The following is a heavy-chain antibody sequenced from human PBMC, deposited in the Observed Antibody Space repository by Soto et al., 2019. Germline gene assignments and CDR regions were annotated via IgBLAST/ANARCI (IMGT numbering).Heavy chain of an antibody. V-gene: IGHV4-31*03. CDR3: ARAQVRDYCDSSGYSNWFDP. J-gene: IGHJ5*02. CDR1: GGSISSGGYY. D-gene: IGHD3-22*01. Sequence: QVQLQESGPGLVKPSQTLSLTCTVSGGSISSGGYYWSWIRQHPGKGLEWIGYIYYSGSTYYNPSLKSRVTISVDTSKNQFSLKLSSVTAADTAVYYCARAQVRDYCDSSGYSNWFDPWGQGTLVTVSS. CDR2: IYYSGST.